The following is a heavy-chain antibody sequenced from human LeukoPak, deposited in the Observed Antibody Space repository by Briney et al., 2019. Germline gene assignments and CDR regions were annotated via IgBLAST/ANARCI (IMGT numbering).Heavy chain of an antibody. CDR3: ANTYYDFWSGYHKGTFDY. D-gene: IGHD3-3*01. CDR2: INHSGSI. CDR1: GGSISSYY. Sequence: ASETLSLTCTVSGGSISSYYWSWIRQPPGKGLEWIGEINHSGSINYNPSLKSRVTISVDTSKNQFSLKLSSVTAADTAVYYCANTYYDFWSGYHKGTFDYWGQGTLVTVSS. J-gene: IGHJ4*02. V-gene: IGHV4-34*01.